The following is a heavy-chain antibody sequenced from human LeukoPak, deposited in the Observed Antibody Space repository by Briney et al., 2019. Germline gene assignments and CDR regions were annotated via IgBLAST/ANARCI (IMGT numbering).Heavy chain of an antibody. CDR1: GFTFSSYG. D-gene: IGHD3-22*01. V-gene: IGHV3-30*18. J-gene: IGHJ4*02. CDR2: ISYDGSNK. Sequence: HPGGSLRLSCAASGFTFSSYGMHWVRQAPGKGLEWVAVISYDGSNKYYADSVKGRFTISRDNSKNTLYLQMNSLRAEDTAVYYCAKDWNSSGSFDGEDYWGQGTLVTVSS. CDR3: AKDWNSSGSFDGEDY.